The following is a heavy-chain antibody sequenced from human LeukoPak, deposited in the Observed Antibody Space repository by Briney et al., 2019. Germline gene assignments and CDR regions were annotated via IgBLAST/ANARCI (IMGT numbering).Heavy chain of an antibody. CDR2: INHSGST. J-gene: IGHJ6*03. CDR1: GGSFSGYY. D-gene: IGHD3-10*01. V-gene: IGHV4-34*01. Sequence: SETLSLTCAVYGGSFSGYYWSWIRQPPGKGLEWIGEINHSGSTNYNPSLKSRVTISVDTSKNQFSLKLSSVTAADTAVYYCARVNYHGSGSYYRYYYYMDVWGKGTTVTVSS. CDR3: ARVNYHGSGSYYRYYYYMDV.